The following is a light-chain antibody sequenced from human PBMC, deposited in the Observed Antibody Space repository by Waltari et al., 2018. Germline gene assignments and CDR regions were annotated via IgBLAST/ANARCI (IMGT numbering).Light chain of an antibody. CDR2: GAS. Sequence: EIVLTQSPGTLSLSPGERATLSCRASQRGSSNYLAWYQQKPGQAPRLLIYGASSRATGIPDKFSGSGSGTDFTLTISRLDPEDFAVYFCQQYGSSPWTFGQGTKVEIK. J-gene: IGKJ1*01. V-gene: IGKV3-20*01. CDR3: QQYGSSPWT. CDR1: QRGSSNY.